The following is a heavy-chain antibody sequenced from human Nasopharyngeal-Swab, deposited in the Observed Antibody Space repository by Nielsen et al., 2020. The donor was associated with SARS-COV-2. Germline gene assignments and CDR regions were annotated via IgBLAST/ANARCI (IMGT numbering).Heavy chain of an antibody. CDR2: ISSSSSYT. D-gene: IGHD5/OR15-5a*01. CDR3: ASTVYVRLGVNWFDP. V-gene: IGHV3-11*03. J-gene: IGHJ5*02. Sequence: WIRQPPGKGLEWVSYISSSSSYTNYADSVKGRFTISRDNAKNSLYLQMNSLRAEDTAVYYCASTVYVRLGVNWFDPWGQGTLVTVSS.